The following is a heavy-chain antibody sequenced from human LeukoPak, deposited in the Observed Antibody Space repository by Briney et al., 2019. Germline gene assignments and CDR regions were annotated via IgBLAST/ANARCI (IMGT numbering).Heavy chain of an antibody. V-gene: IGHV3-11*04. CDR1: GFTVSSNY. J-gene: IGHJ4*02. Sequence: PGGSLRLSCAASGFTVSSNYMSWVRQAPGKGLEWVSYISSSGSTIYYADSVKGRFTISRDNAKNSLYLQMNSLRAEDTAVYYCARQRGDILTGYYMPRGFDYWGQGTLVTVSS. CDR2: ISSSGSTI. D-gene: IGHD3-9*01. CDR3: ARQRGDILTGYYMPRGFDY.